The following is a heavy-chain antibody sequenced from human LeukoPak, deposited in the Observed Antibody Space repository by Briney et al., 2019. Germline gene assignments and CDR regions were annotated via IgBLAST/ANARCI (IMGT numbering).Heavy chain of an antibody. CDR3: AREASVTNWYFDL. CDR1: GFTFSSHG. CDR2: IASDGSAQ. D-gene: IGHD2-2*01. J-gene: IGHJ2*01. V-gene: IGHV3-30*03. Sequence: GGPLRLSCAASGFTFSSHGMQWVRQAPGKGLEWVTVIASDGSAQYYTDSVKGRFTTSRDNSKNMLYLQMDSLRTEDTAVYYCAREASVTNWYFDLWGRGALVSVSS.